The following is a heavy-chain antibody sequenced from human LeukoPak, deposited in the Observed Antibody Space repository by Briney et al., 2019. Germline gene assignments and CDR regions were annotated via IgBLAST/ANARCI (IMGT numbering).Heavy chain of an antibody. CDR3: ARTRGVTINYYYYYYMDV. J-gene: IGHJ6*03. CDR1: GFSLSTSGMC. D-gene: IGHD3-10*01. V-gene: IGHV2-70*11. Sequence: ESGPTLVNPTQTLTLTCTFSGFSLSTSGMCVSWIRQPPGKALEWLARIDWDDDKYYSTSLKTRLTISKDTSKNQVVLTMTNMDPVDTATYYCARTRGVTINYYYYYYMDVWGKGTTVTISS. CDR2: IDWDDDK.